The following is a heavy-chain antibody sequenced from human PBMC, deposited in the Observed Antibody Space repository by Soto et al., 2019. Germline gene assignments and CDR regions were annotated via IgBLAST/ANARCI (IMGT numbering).Heavy chain of an antibody. D-gene: IGHD4-17*01. V-gene: IGHV1-2*04. CDR2: INPNSGGT. CDR3: ARARYGEPSFDAFDI. J-gene: IGHJ3*02. Sequence: QVQLVQSGAEVKKPGASVKVSCKASGYTFTGYYMHWVRQAPGQGLEWMGWINPNSGGTNYAQKFQGWVTMTRDTSISTAYMELSRLRSDDTAVYYCARARYGEPSFDAFDIWGQGTMVTVSS. CDR1: GYTFTGYY.